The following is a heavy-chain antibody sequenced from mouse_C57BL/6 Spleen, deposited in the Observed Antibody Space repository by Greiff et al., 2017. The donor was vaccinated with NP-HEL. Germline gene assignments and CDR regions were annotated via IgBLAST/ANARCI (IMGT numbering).Heavy chain of an antibody. Sequence: VQLKQSGTVLARPGASVKMSCKTSGYTFTSYWMHWVKQRPGQGLEWIGAIYPGNSDTSYNQKFKGKAKLTAVTSASTAYMELSSLTNEDSAVYDGTREYYSNYEGYFEVWGTGTTVTVSS. D-gene: IGHD2-5*01. CDR1: GYTFTSYW. CDR3: TREYYSNYEGYFEV. CDR2: IYPGNSDT. V-gene: IGHV1-5*01. J-gene: IGHJ1*03.